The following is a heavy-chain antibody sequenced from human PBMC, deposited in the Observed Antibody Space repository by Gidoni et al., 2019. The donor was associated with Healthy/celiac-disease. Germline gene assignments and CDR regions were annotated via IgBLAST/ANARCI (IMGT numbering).Heavy chain of an antibody. CDR1: GYTFTGYY. D-gene: IGHD1-7*01. V-gene: IGHV1-2*02. CDR3: ARGRWRGTFDY. Sequence: QVQLVQSGPEVKKPGASVKVSCKASGYTFTGYYIHWVRQAPGHGLEWMGWIKPNSGGTNYAQKFQGRVTRTRDTSISTAYMVLSRLRSDDTAVYYCARGRWRGTFDYWGQGTLVTVSS. J-gene: IGHJ4*02. CDR2: IKPNSGGT.